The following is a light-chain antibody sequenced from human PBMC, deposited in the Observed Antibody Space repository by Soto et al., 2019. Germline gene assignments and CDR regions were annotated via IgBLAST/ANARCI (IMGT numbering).Light chain of an antibody. Sequence: DIQMTQSPSSLSASVGDRVTITCRASQSISTYLNWYQQKPGKAPRLLIYGASSLQSGAPSRFSGSGSGTDFTLTISSLQPEDFATYYCQQSYSTPLTFGGGTKV. CDR1: QSISTY. CDR2: GAS. J-gene: IGKJ4*01. CDR3: QQSYSTPLT. V-gene: IGKV1-39*01.